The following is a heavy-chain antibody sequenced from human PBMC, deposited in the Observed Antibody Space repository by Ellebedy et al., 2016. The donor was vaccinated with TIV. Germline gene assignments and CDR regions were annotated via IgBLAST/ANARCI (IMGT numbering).Heavy chain of an antibody. V-gene: IGHV3-11*06. J-gene: IGHJ5*02. CDR1: GFTFSDHY. CDR2: ISGNSRDT. D-gene: IGHD4-17*01. Sequence: GGSLRLXXAASGFTFSDHYMSWIRQGPGKGLECLSYISGNSRDTNYADSVKGRFTISRDNAKNSLFLLMNSLTAEDTALYFCTRMTRVPDPWGQGTLVTVSS. CDR3: TRMTRVPDP.